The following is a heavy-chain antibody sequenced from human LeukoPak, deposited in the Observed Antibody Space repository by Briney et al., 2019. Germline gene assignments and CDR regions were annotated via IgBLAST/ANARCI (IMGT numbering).Heavy chain of an antibody. Sequence: ASVKVSCKASVYTFTSYHLHGVRQAPGQGLEWMGIINPSSGTTNYAQKFQGRVTMTRDMSTSTVYMQLSSLRSEDTAVYYCARGPHKRTYDRDNWFDPWGQGTLVTASS. CDR3: ARGPHKRTYDRDNWFDP. CDR2: INPSSGTT. J-gene: IGHJ5*02. V-gene: IGHV1-46*01. CDR1: VYTFTSYH. D-gene: IGHD3-3*01.